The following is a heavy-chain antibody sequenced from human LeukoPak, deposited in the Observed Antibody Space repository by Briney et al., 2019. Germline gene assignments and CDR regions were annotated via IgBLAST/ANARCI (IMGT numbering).Heavy chain of an antibody. CDR2: IHYTGST. J-gene: IGHJ6*03. CDR3: ARDWGVSARPGYMDV. D-gene: IGHD6-6*01. V-gene: IGHV4-59*01. Sequence: PSETLSLTCSVSGGSINSYYWSWIRQPPGKGLECIGYIHYTGSTNYNPSLKSRVTISVDTSKNQFSLRLSSVTAADTAVYYCARDWGVSARPGYMDVWGKGTTVTVSS. CDR1: GGSINSYY.